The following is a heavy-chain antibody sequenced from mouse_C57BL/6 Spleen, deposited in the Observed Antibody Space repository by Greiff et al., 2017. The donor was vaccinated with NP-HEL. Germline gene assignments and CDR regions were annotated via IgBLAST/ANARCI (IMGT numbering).Heavy chain of an antibody. CDR3: TRRGGYYGSSGYFDV. Sequence: VQLQQSGAELVRPGASVTLSCKASGYTFTDYEMHWVKQTPVHGLEWIGALDPETGGTAYNQKFKGKAILTADKSSSTAYMELRSLTSEDSAVYYCTRRGGYYGSSGYFDVWGTGTTVTVSS. CDR2: LDPETGGT. D-gene: IGHD1-1*01. J-gene: IGHJ1*03. CDR1: GYTFTDYE. V-gene: IGHV1-15*01.